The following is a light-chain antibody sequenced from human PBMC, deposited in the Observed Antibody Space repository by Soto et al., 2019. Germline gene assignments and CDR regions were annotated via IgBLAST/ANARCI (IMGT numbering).Light chain of an antibody. CDR1: QSVSSN. Sequence: IVMTQSPATLSVSPGERATLSCRASQSVSSNLAWYQQKPGQAPRLLIYGASTRATGIPARFSGSGSGTEFTLTISSLQSEDFATYYCQQYKSYSRMFGQGTKVDIK. V-gene: IGKV3-15*01. J-gene: IGKJ1*01. CDR2: GAS. CDR3: QQYKSYSRM.